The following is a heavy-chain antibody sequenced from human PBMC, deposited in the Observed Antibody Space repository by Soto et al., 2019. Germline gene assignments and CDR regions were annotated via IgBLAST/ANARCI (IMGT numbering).Heavy chain of an antibody. V-gene: IGHV3-21*01. D-gene: IGHD1-1*01. CDR2: ISSSSSYI. CDR1: GFTFSSYS. Sequence: EVQLVESGGGLVKPGGSLRLSCAASGFTFSSYSMNWVRQAPGKGLEWVSSISSSSSYIYYADSVKGRFTISRDNAKNSLYLQMNSLRAEDMAVYYCARDFGTTVYYGMDVWGQGTTVTVSS. CDR3: ARDFGTTVYYGMDV. J-gene: IGHJ6*02.